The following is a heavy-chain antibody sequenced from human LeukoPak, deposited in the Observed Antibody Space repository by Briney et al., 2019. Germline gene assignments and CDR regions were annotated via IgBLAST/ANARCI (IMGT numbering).Heavy chain of an antibody. J-gene: IGHJ1*01. V-gene: IGHV3-23*01. D-gene: IGHD3-16*01. Sequence: GGSLRLSCAASGFTFSYCAMSWVRQAPGKGLEWVSAITGSGDRPDYADSVRGRFTISRDNSRNTLSLQMNSLRADDTAVYYCAKADVFAAGGEEYFQNWGQGTLVTVSS. CDR1: GFTFSYCA. CDR3: AKADVFAAGGEEYFQN. CDR2: ITGSGDRP.